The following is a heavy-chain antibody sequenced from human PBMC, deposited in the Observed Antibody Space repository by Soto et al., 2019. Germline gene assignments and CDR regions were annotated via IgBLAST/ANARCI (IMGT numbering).Heavy chain of an antibody. CDR1: GFTFSSYA. J-gene: IGHJ5*02. CDR2: VSGSGGST. D-gene: IGHD3-10*01. Sequence: QPGGSLRLSCAASGFTFSSYAMSWVRQAPGKGLEWVSAVSGSGGSTYYADSVKGRFTISRDNSKNTLYLQMSSLRAEDTAVYYCAKSPEGITMVRGVISWFDPWGQGTLVTVSS. V-gene: IGHV3-23*01. CDR3: AKSPEGITMVRGVISWFDP.